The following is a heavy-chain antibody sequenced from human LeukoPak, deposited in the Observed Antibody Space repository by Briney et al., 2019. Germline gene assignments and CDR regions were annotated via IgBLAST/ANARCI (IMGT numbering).Heavy chain of an antibody. CDR1: GFTFSNAW. J-gene: IGHJ4*02. V-gene: IGHV3-15*01. D-gene: IGHD3-16*02. CDR2: IKSKTDGGTT. Sequence: PGGSLRLSCAASGFTFSNAWMSWVRQAPGKGLERVGRIKSKTDGGTTDYAAPVKGRFTISRDDSKNTLYLQMNSLKTEDTAVYYCTTRLTVTFGGVIVFDYWGQGTLVTVSS. CDR3: TTRLTVTFGGVIVFDY.